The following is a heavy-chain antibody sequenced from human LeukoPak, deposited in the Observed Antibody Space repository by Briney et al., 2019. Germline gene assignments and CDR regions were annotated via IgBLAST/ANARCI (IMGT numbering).Heavy chain of an antibody. Sequence: SETLSLTCTVSGGSISSYYWSWIRQPAGKGLEWIGRIYTSGSTNYNPSLKSRVTMSVDTSKNQFSLKLSSVTAADTAVYYCARDSYYDSSSYYYQPFQHWGQGTLVTVSS. CDR1: GGSISSYY. V-gene: IGHV4-4*07. CDR2: IYTSGST. CDR3: ARDSYYDSSSYYYQPFQH. D-gene: IGHD3-22*01. J-gene: IGHJ1*01.